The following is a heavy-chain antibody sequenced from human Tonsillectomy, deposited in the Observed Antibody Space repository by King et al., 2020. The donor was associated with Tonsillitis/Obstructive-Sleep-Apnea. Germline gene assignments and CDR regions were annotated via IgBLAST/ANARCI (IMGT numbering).Heavy chain of an antibody. CDR3: ASDRSFWSGTLNWFDP. J-gene: IGHJ5*02. D-gene: IGHD3-3*01. Sequence: VPLQESGPGLVKPSETLSLTCTVSGGSVSSGSYYWSWIRQPPGKGLEWIGYIYYSGSTNYNPSLKSRVTISVDTSKNQFSLKLSSVTAADTAVYYCASDRSFWSGTLNWFDPWGQGTLVTVSS. CDR2: IYYSGST. CDR1: GGSVSSGSYY. V-gene: IGHV4-61*01.